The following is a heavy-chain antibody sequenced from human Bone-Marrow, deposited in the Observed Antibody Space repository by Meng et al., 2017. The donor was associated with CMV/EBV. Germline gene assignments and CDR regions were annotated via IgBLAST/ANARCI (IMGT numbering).Heavy chain of an antibody. CDR1: GFSLRTSGVG. Sequence: TFSGFSLRTSGVGVGWIRQPPGKALEWLALIYWNDDKRYSPILKNRLTITKVTSKTQLDLTLPHMDPIDTATYYCTLFPTSEPSDYWGRGILVTVSS. D-gene: IGHD2/OR15-2a*01. CDR3: TLFPTSEPSDY. V-gene: IGHV2-5*01. CDR2: IYWNDDK. J-gene: IGHJ4*02.